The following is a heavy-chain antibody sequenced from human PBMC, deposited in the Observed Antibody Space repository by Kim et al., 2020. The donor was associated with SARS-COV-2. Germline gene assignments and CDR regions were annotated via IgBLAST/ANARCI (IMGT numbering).Heavy chain of an antibody. V-gene: IGHV4-59*01. CDR1: GGSISSYY. J-gene: IGHJ4*02. Sequence: SETLSLTCTVSGGSISSYYWSWIRQPPGKGLEWIGYIYYSGSTNYNPSLKSRVTISVDTSKNQFSLKLSSVTAADTAVYYCARGPYSYVIDYWGQGTLVT. CDR2: IYYSGST. D-gene: IGHD5-18*01. CDR3: ARGPYSYVIDY.